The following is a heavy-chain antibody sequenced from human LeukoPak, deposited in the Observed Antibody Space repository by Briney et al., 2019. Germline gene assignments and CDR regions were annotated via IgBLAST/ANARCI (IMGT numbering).Heavy chain of an antibody. CDR1: GYTLTELS. CDR3: ATKSIAVAGTGFDY. J-gene: IGHJ4*02. V-gene: IGHV1-24*01. Sequence: GASGKLCCKVAGYTLTELSMHWVRQAPGQGLGWMGGFDPEDGETIYAQKFQGRVTMTEDTSTDTAYMELSSLRSEDTAVYYCATKSIAVAGTGFDYWGQGTLVTVSS. CDR2: FDPEDGET. D-gene: IGHD6-19*01.